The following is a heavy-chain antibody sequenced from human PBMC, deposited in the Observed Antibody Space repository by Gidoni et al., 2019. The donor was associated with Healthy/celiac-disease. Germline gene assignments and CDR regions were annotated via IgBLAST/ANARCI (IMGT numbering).Heavy chain of an antibody. CDR3: ARALQSIGIVGATTHLDY. V-gene: IGHV3-33*01. J-gene: IGHJ4*02. D-gene: IGHD1-26*01. CDR2: IWYDGSNK. Sequence: QVQLVDSGGGVVQPGRSLRLSCAASGFTFSSYGMHWVRQAPGKGLELVAVIWYDGSNKYYADSVKGRFTISRDNSKNTLYLQMNSLRAEDTAVYYCARALQSIGIVGATTHLDYWGQGTLVTVSS. CDR1: GFTFSSYG.